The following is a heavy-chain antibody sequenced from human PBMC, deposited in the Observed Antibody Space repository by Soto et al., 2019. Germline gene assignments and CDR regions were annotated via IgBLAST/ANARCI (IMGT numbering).Heavy chain of an antibody. CDR1: GFTFSTYA. D-gene: IGHD4-17*01. CDR2: LTPSGGET. CDR3: AHPRGYGVFDAYDI. Sequence: EAQLLESGGGLVQPGGSLRLSCVASGFTFSTYAMSWVRQAPGKGLEWVSALTPSGGETYYADSVKGRFTISRDNSMNALDLQMNSLRIEDTALYYCAHPRGYGVFDAYDIWGQGTMVTVSS. J-gene: IGHJ3*02. V-gene: IGHV3-23*01.